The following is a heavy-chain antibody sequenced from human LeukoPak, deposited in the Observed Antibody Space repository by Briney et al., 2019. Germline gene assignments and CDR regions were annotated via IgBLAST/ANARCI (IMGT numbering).Heavy chain of an antibody. CDR2: IWYDGSNK. D-gene: IGHD3-10*01. J-gene: IGHJ4*02. V-gene: IGHV3-33*06. Sequence: GGSLRLSCAASGFTFSSYGMHWVRQAPGKGLEWVAVIWYDGSNKYYADSVKGRFTISRDNSKNTLYLQMNSVRAEDTAVYYCAKESGRGVVDSWGQGTLVTVSS. CDR1: GFTFSSYG. CDR3: AKESGRGVVDS.